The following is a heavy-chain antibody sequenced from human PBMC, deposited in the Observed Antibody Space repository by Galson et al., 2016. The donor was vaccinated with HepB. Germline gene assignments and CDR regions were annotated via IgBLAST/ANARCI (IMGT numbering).Heavy chain of an antibody. CDR1: GFTFSSYA. CDR2: ISYDGSNN. J-gene: IGHJ4*02. D-gene: IGHD3-16*02. V-gene: IGHV3-30-3*01. CDR3: ARDDDYIWGSYRYTRTVPQYYFDY. Sequence: SLRLSCAASGFTFSSYAMHWVRQAPGKGLEWVAVISYDGSNNYYADSVKGRFTISRDNSKKTLYLQMNSLRAEDTAVYYCARDDDYIWGSYRYTRTVPQYYFDYWGQGTRVTVSS.